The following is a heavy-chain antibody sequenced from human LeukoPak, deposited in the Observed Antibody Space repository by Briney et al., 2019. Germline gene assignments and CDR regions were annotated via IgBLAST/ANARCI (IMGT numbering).Heavy chain of an antibody. CDR3: AKAPAASCIGSNCYHFDW. CDR2: ISASDPGT. V-gene: IGHV3-23*01. J-gene: IGHJ4*02. D-gene: IGHD2-15*01. CDR1: GFTFNTFA. Sequence: GGSLRLSCAASGFTFNTFAMSWVRQAPGKRLEWVSAISASDPGTYYADSVKGRFTISRDNSKNTLFLQMNSLRAEDTAVYYCAKAPAASCIGSNCYHFDWWGQGTLVTVSS.